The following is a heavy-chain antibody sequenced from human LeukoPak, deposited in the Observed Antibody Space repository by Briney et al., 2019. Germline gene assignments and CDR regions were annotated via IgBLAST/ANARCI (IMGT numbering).Heavy chain of an antibody. D-gene: IGHD2-21*02. CDR3: AKLFCGTDCFTRFRGLDY. CDR1: GFIFGNYG. V-gene: IGHV3-30*02. CDR2: IRFDGSTE. Sequence: GGSLRLSCTVSGFIFGNYGMHWLRQAPGKGLEWVAFIRFDGSTEYYADSIKGRFTISRDNSKSTLYLHMKSLQPEDTAVYYCAKLFCGTDCFTRFRGLDYWGQGTLVSVTS. J-gene: IGHJ4*02.